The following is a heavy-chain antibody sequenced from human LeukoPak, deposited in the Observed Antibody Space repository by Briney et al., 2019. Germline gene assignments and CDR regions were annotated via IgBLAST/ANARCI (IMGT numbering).Heavy chain of an antibody. J-gene: IGHJ4*02. CDR2: IIPIFGTA. Sequence: SVKVSCKASGGTFSSYAISWVRQAPGQGLEWMGGIIPIFGTANYAQKFQGRVTITADESTSTAYMELSSLRSEDTAVYYCARDRRTIFGVVRGVFDYWGQGTLVTVSS. CDR1: GGTFSSYA. D-gene: IGHD3-3*01. V-gene: IGHV1-69*13. CDR3: ARDRRTIFGVVRGVFDY.